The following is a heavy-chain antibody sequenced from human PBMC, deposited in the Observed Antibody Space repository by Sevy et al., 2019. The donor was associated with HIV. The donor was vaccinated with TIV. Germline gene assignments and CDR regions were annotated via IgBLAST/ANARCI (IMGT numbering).Heavy chain of an antibody. Sequence: GASVKVSCKASGYSFSTYGISWVRQAPGHGLEWMGWIDVYNGETNYAQKFQGRLTVTTDTSTNTAYMELRSLKSDDTALYYCARDSGIAAVWGQGTLVTVSS. CDR2: IDVYNGET. CDR1: GYSFSTYG. V-gene: IGHV1-18*01. J-gene: IGHJ4*02. D-gene: IGHD6-13*01. CDR3: ARDSGIAAV.